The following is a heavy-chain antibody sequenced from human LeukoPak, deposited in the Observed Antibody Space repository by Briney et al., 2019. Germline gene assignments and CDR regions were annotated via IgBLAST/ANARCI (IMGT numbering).Heavy chain of an antibody. D-gene: IGHD3-22*01. CDR1: GFTFSNAW. Sequence: GGSLRLSCAASGFTFSNAWMSWVRQAPGKGLEWVGRIKSKTDGGTTDYAAPVKGRFTISRDDSKNTLYLQMNSLKTEDTAVYYCTTRITMIVVVDYWGQGTLVTVSS. V-gene: IGHV3-15*01. CDR2: IKSKTDGGTT. CDR3: TTRITMIVVVDY. J-gene: IGHJ4*02.